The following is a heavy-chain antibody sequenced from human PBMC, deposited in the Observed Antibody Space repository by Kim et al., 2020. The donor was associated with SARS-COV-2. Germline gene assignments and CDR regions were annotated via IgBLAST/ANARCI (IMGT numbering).Heavy chain of an antibody. CDR3: AKDASSGVTIFGVVDY. J-gene: IGHJ4*02. V-gene: IGHV3-23*03. D-gene: IGHD3-3*01. CDR2: IYSGGSST. Sequence: GGSLRLSCAASGFTFSSYAMSWVRQAPGKGLEWVSVIYSGGSSTYYADSVKGRFTISRDNSKNTLYLQMNSLRAEDTAVYYCAKDASSGVTIFGVVDYWGQGTLVTVSS. CDR1: GFTFSSYA.